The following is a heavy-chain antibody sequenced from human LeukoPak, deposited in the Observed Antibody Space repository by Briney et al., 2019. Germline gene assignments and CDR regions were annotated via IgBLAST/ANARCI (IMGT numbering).Heavy chain of an antibody. CDR1: GGSINSYY. V-gene: IGHV4-4*07. CDR2: IYSSGST. CDR3: ARGGKATVVTM. J-gene: IGHJ4*02. Sequence: SETLSLTCTVSGGSINSYYWSWVRQPAGKGLEWIGRIYSSGSTNYNPSLKSRVSMSVDTSKNQFSLKLTSVTAADTAVYYCARGGKATVVTMWGQGILVTVSS. D-gene: IGHD4-23*01.